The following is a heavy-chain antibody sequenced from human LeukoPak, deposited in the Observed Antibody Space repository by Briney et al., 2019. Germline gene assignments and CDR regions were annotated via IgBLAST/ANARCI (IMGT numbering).Heavy chain of an antibody. D-gene: IGHD6-13*01. CDR2: ISSSSSYI. V-gene: IGHV3-21*01. Sequence: GGSLRLSCAASGMTFTDTWMSWVRQAPGKGLEWVSSISSSSSYIYYADSVKGRFTISRDNAKNSLYLQMNSLRAEDTAVYYCARDLAAAGEFDYWGQGTLVTVSS. J-gene: IGHJ4*02. CDR3: ARDLAAAGEFDY. CDR1: GMTFTDTW.